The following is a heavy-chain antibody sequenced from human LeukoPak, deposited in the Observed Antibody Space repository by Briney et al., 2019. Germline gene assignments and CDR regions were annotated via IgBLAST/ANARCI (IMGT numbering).Heavy chain of an antibody. CDR1: GFTLSTYW. V-gene: IGHV3-74*01. Sequence: PGGSLRLSCAASGFTLSTYWMHWLRQSPGEGLVWVSRINSDGSNSAYADSVKGRFTISRDNAKNTLSLQMNSLRAEDTAVYYCARDPDSYHSGAYYSFFDYWGQGILVTVSS. D-gene: IGHD3-22*01. J-gene: IGHJ4*02. CDR2: INSDGSNS. CDR3: ARDPDSYHSGAYYSFFDY.